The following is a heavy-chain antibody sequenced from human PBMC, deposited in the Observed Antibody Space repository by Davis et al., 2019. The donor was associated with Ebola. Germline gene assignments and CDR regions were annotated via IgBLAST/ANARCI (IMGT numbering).Heavy chain of an antibody. V-gene: IGHV1-18*04. Sequence: ASVKVSCKASGYPFTSYAITWVRQAPGQGLEWMAWISGFNGNTNYAQKFRGRVMITADKSTRIAYMELNSLTSEDTAVYYCARGPSVATAHYFDYWGQGTLVTVSS. CDR2: ISGFNGNT. CDR1: GYPFTSYA. CDR3: ARGPSVATAHYFDY. J-gene: IGHJ4*02. D-gene: IGHD2-21*02.